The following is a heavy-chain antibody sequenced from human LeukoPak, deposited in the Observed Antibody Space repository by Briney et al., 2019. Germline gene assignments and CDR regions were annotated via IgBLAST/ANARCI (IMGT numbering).Heavy chain of an antibody. V-gene: IGHV3-53*01. CDR1: GFTVSSNY. Sequence: GGSLRLSCAASGFTVSSNYMSWVRQAPGKGLEWVSLIYSGGSAYYTDSVKGRFTISRDNSKNTLYLQMNSLRAEDTAVYYCARSRDGHNYYYYGMDVWGQGTTVTVSS. J-gene: IGHJ6*02. D-gene: IGHD5-24*01. CDR3: ARSRDGHNYYYYGMDV. CDR2: IYSGGSA.